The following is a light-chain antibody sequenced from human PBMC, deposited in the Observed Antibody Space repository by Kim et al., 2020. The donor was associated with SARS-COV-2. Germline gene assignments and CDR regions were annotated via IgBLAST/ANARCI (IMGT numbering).Light chain of an antibody. J-gene: IGKJ2*01. CDR1: QGVSIN. CDR3: QQYNNWPPMYT. V-gene: IGKV3-15*01. CDR2: GAS. Sequence: SPGESATLSCRASQGVSINFAWYQQNPGQAPRLLIYGASTRATGIPARFSGSGSGTEFTLTISSLQSEDFAVYYCQQYNNWPPMYTFGQGTKLEI.